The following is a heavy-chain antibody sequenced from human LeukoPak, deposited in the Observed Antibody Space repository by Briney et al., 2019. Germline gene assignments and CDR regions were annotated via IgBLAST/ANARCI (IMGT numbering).Heavy chain of an antibody. D-gene: IGHD2-15*01. CDR1: GYTFTGYY. CDR3: ARGDDIVVVAAATLHY. J-gene: IGHJ4*02. CDR2: INPNSGGT. V-gene: IGHV1-2*02. Sequence: ASVKVSCKVSGYTFTGYYLHWVRQAPGQGLESMGWINPNSGGTKYAQNFQGRVTMTRDTSINTASMELTRLKSDDTAVYYCARGDDIVVVAAATLHYWGQGTLVTVSS.